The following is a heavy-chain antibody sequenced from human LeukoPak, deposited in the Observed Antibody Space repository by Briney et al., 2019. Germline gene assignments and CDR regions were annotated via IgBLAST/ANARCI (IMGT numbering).Heavy chain of an antibody. J-gene: IGHJ1*01. CDR2: INHSGST. V-gene: IGHV4-34*01. CDR1: GGSFSGYY. CDR3: ARHTRIAAAVWGFQH. Sequence: TSETLSLTCAVYGGSFSGYYWSWIRQPPGKGLEWIGEINHSGSTNYNPSLKSRVTISVDTSKNQFSLKLSSVTAADTAVYYCARHTRIAAAVWGFQHWGQGTLVTVSS. D-gene: IGHD6-13*01.